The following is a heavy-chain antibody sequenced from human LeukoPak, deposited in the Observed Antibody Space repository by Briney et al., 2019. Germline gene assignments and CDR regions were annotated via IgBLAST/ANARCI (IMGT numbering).Heavy chain of an antibody. CDR2: INPSGSP. D-gene: IGHD2/OR15-2a*01. J-gene: IGHJ6*03. CDR1: GDSLSRYY. CDR3: ASVRHDPLEYYYYIDV. Sequence: SETLSLTCAVYGDSLSRYYWTWIRQPPGKGLEWLGEINPSGSPDYNPSLKSRATISLDTSKNQFSLRPASVTAADTALYYCASVRHDPLEYYYYIDVWATGTTVTVSS. V-gene: IGHV4-34*01.